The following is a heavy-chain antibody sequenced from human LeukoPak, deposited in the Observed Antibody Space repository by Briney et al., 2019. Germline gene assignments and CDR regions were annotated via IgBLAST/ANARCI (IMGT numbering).Heavy chain of an antibody. J-gene: IGHJ4*02. CDR2: VTSRGGT. CDR1: GFILSSHG. D-gene: IGHD1-26*01. V-gene: IGHV3-23*01. Sequence: GGSLRLSCAASGFILSSHGMSWVRQAPGKRLEWVSTVTSRGGTDYTDSVKGRFIISRDNSKNTLYLQMNSLRAEDAAVYYCTKDYIGGAATMFDCWGQGTLVTVSS. CDR3: TKDYIGGAATMFDC.